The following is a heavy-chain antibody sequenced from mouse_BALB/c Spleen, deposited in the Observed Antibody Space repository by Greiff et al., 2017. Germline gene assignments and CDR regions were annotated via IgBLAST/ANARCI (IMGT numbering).Heavy chain of an antibody. V-gene: IGHV3-2*02. J-gene: IGHJ4*01. CDR2: ISYSGST. Sequence: EVQLQQSGPGLVKPSQSLSLTCTVTGYSITSDYAWNWIRQFPGNELEWMGYISYSGSTSYNPSLKSRISITRDTSKNQFFLQLNSVTTEDTATYYCARGYGDYNYYAMDYWGQGTSVTVSS. D-gene: IGHD2-13*01. CDR1: GYSITSDYA. CDR3: ARGYGDYNYYAMDY.